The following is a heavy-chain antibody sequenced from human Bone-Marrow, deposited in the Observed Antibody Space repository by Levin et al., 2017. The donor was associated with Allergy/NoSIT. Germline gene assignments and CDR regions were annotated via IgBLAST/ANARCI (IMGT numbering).Heavy chain of an antibody. CDR2: ISRSSGTI. D-gene: IGHD2-8*01. CDR3: ARVISMLEVLSIAAFDL. J-gene: IGHJ3*01. V-gene: IGHV3-48*01. Sequence: GESLKISCAASGFTLKTYSMNWVRQAPGKGLEWVSYISRSSGTIFYADSVKGRFTISRDNAKNSLFLQMNSLRAEDTALYYCARVISMLEVLSIAAFDLWGQAPLFTVSS. CDR1: GFTLKTYS.